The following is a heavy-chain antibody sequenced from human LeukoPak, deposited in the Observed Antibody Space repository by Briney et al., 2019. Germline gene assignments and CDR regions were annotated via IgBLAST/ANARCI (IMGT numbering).Heavy chain of an antibody. V-gene: IGHV4-34*01. CDR3: ARASQWFGELALDY. J-gene: IGHJ4*02. Sequence: SETLSLTCAVYGGSFSGYYWGWIRQPPGKGLEWIGEINHSGSTNYNPSLKSRVTISVDTSKNQFSLKLSSVTAADTAVYYCARASQWFGELALDYWGQGTLVTVSS. CDR1: GGSFSGYY. CDR2: INHSGST. D-gene: IGHD3-10*01.